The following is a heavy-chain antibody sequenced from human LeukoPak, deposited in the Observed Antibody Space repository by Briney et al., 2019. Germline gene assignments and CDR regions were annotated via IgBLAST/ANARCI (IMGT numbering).Heavy chain of an antibody. D-gene: IGHD3-16*01. CDR3: ARGGFYYGMDV. CDR2: IIPILGIA. J-gene: IGHJ6*02. CDR1: GGTFSSYA. V-gene: IGHV1-69*04. Sequence: ASVKVSCKASGGTFSSYAISWVRQAPGQGLEWMGRIIPILGIANYAQKFQGRVTITADKSTSTAYMELSSLRPEDTAVYYCARGGFYYGMDVWGQGTTVTVSS.